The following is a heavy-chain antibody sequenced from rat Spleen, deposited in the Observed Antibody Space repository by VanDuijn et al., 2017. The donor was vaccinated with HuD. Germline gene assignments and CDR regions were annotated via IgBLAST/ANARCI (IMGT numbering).Heavy chain of an antibody. Sequence: EVQLVESGGGLVQPGRSLKLSCAASGFTFSNYDMAWVRQAPTKGLEWVASISPSGGSTYYRDSVKGRFTVSRDNAKSTLYLQMDSLRSEDTATYYCARHMTTVVDWYFDFWGPGTMVTVSS. V-gene: IGHV5-25*01. CDR2: ISPSGGST. CDR1: GFTFSNYD. D-gene: IGHD1-1*01. J-gene: IGHJ1*01. CDR3: ARHMTTVVDWYFDF.